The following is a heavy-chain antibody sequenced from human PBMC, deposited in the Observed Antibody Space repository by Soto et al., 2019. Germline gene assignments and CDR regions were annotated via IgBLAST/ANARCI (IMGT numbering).Heavy chain of an antibody. V-gene: IGHV5-51*01. Sequence: PGESLKISCKGSGYSFTTYCLAWVRQMPGKGLEYMGIIYPGDSDSRYSPAFQGQVTISADKSINTAYLQWTSLKASDTAIYYCARSRVYTPRLEDPFDIWGQGTRVTVSS. CDR3: ARSRVYTPRLEDPFDI. CDR1: GYSFTTYC. CDR2: IYPGDSDS. D-gene: IGHD2-8*01. J-gene: IGHJ3*02.